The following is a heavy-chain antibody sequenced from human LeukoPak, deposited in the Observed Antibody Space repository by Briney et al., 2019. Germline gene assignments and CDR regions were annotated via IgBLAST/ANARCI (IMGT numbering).Heavy chain of an antibody. CDR1: GFTFSSYW. Sequence: GGSLRLSCAASGFTFSSYWMNWARQAPGKGLEWVASINHNGNVNYYVDSVKGRFTISRDNAKNSLYLQMNSLRAEDTALYYCAKAHRNFYDSSGYDFDYWDQGTLVTVSS. D-gene: IGHD3-22*01. J-gene: IGHJ4*02. V-gene: IGHV3-7*03. CDR3: AKAHRNFYDSSGYDFDY. CDR2: INHNGNVN.